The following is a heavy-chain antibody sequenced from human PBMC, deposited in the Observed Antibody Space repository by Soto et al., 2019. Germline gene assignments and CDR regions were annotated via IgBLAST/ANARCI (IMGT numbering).Heavy chain of an antibody. CDR3: AKDLYSSAWFNFFDS. Sequence: QVQLVESGGGVVQPGRSLRLSCAASGFSFSTTGMHWVRQAPGKGLEWVAMISHDGGAVHFADSVKGRFTISRDDSTNTLYLQMNSLRPEDTAVYYCAKDLYSSAWFNFFDSWGQGSLVTVSS. D-gene: IGHD6-19*01. J-gene: IGHJ5*01. V-gene: IGHV3-30*18. CDR2: ISHDGGAV. CDR1: GFSFSTTG.